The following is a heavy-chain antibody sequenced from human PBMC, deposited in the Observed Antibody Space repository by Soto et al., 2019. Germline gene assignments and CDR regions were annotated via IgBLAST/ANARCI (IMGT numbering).Heavy chain of an antibody. D-gene: IGHD6-19*01. CDR3: ARNPTVTGPSTFDY. Sequence: EVQLVESGGGLVQPGGSLRLSCAASGFTFRTYWMHWVRQSPGKGLVWVSRIAAAGSGTTYADAVEGRFTISRDNAKNTLYLPMNSLIAEDTAVYYCARNPTVTGPSTFDYWGQGTLVTVSS. V-gene: IGHV3-74*03. J-gene: IGHJ4*02. CDR2: IAAAGSGT. CDR1: GFTFRTYW.